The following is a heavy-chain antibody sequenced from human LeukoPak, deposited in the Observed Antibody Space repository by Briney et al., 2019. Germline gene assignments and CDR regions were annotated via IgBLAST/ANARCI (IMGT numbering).Heavy chain of an antibody. J-gene: IGHJ4*02. CDR1: GFTFTRHS. D-gene: IGHD5-24*01. CDR2: ISSSSSHI. Sequence: GGSLRLSCVGSGFTFTRHSMNWVRQAPGKGLEWISYISSSSSHIYYSDSVKGRFIISRDNAKNSVYLQMNGLRAGDTAVYFCARDRAGYNWVDYWGQGTLVSVSS. CDR3: ARDRAGYNWVDY. V-gene: IGHV3-48*01.